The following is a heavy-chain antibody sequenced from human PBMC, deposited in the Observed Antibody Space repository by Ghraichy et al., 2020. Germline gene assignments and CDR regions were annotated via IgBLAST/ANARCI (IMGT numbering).Heavy chain of an antibody. V-gene: IGHV4-61*02. CDR1: GGSITSGSYY. CDR3: PREKPFCGGVCNYVEN. J-gene: IGHJ4*01. CDR2: INTSGST. D-gene: IGHD2-21*02. Sequence: SETLSLTCTVSGGSITSGSYYWSWIRQPAGKGLEWIGRINTSGSTYYNPSLKSRVTIAGDTSKDQFSLKLSSVTAADMALYYCPREKPFCGGVCNYVENWGQETMVSVSS.